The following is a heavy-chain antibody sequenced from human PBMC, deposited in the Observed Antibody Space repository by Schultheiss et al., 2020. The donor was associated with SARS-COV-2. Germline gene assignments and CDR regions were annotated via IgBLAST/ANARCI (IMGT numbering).Heavy chain of an antibody. J-gene: IGHJ4*02. Sequence: SETLSLTCAVYGGSFSGYYWSWIRQPPGKGLEWIGYIYYSGSTNYNPSLKSRVTISVDTSKNQFSLKLSSVTAADTAVYYCARDGYSGSYYGLDYWGQGTLVTVSS. CDR1: GGSFSGYY. V-gene: IGHV4-59*01. CDR3: ARDGYSGSYYGLDY. CDR2: IYYSGST. D-gene: IGHD1-26*01.